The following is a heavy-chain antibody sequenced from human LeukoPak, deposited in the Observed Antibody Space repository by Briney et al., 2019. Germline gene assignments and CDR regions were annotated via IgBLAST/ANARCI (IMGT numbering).Heavy chain of an antibody. Sequence: PGGSLRLSCAASGFTFSSYGMHWVRQAPGKGLEWVAFIRYDGSNKYYADSVKGRFTISRDNSKNTLYLQMNSLRAEDTAVYYCAKDSAVLWFREIDYWGQGTLVTVSS. CDR1: GFTFSSYG. CDR2: IRYDGSNK. D-gene: IGHD3-10*01. CDR3: AKDSAVLWFREIDY. V-gene: IGHV3-30*02. J-gene: IGHJ4*02.